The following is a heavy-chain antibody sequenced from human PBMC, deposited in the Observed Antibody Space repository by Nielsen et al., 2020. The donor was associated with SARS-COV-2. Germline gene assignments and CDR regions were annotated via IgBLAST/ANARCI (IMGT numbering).Heavy chain of an antibody. V-gene: IGHV3-23*01. CDR1: GFTFSSYA. Sequence: GGSLRLSCAASGFTFSSYAMSWVRQAPGKGLEWVSAISGSGGSTYYADSVKGRFTISRDNSKNTLYLQMNSLRAEDTAVYYCSKDRRWELHPHDYWGQGTLVTVSS. CDR2: ISGSGGST. J-gene: IGHJ4*02. CDR3: SKDRRWELHPHDY. D-gene: IGHD1-26*01.